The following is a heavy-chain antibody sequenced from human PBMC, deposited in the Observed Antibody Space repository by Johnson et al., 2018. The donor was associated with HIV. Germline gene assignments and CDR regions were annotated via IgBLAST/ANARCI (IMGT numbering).Heavy chain of an antibody. J-gene: IGHJ3*02. CDR1: GFTFDDYD. Sequence: MLLVESGGGLGQPGGSLRLSCAASGFTFDDYDMTWVRQAPGKGLEWVSGINWNGASPVYSDSVKGRFTISRDNAKNSLYLQMNGLTAEDSALYYCARERGSGSYYSAFDIWGQGTMVTVSS. D-gene: IGHD1-26*01. V-gene: IGHV3-20*04. CDR3: ARERGSGSYYSAFDI. CDR2: INWNGASP.